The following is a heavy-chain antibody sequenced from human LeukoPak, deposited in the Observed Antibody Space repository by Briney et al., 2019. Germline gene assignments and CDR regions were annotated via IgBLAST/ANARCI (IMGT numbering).Heavy chain of an antibody. V-gene: IGHV3-72*01. J-gene: IGHJ4*02. CDR1: GFTFRNLY. CDR2: VRNEANYYTT. D-gene: IGHD4-17*01. CDR3: VSGRPGDSFDY. Sequence: GGPLRLSCAASGFTFRNLYMDWVRQAPGKGLEWVGRVRNEANYYTTDYATSVKGRFTISRDDSKNSLFLQMTSLKTEDTAVYYCVSGRPGDSFDYWGQGTLVTVSS.